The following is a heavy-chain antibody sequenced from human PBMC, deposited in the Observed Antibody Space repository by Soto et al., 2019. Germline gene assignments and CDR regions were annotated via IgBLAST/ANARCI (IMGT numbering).Heavy chain of an antibody. V-gene: IGHV3-23*01. CDR1: GFTFSTYA. J-gene: IGHJ4*02. D-gene: IGHD6-6*01. CDR3: AKAYSGSHPLDF. Sequence: QPGGSLTLSCAASGFTFSTYAITWVRQAPGRGLKWVSAPSGSGASTYYADSVMGRFTISKDNPKNTLYLQLSSLRAEDTAIYYCAKAYSGSHPLDFWGQGTLVTVSS. CDR2: PSGSGAST.